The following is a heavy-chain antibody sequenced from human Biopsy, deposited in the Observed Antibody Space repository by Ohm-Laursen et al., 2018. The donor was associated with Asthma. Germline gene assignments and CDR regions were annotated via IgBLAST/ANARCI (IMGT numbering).Heavy chain of an antibody. CDR3: ARVASYGDLYFGIGV. J-gene: IGHJ6*02. CDR1: GGSINNFY. D-gene: IGHD4-17*01. V-gene: IGHV4-59*01. Sequence: SQTLSLTCAVSGGSINNFYWSWIRQPPGKGLESIGHVYYSGSTNYNPSLKSRVTISIDASKNQFSLKLTSVTAADTAVYFCARVASYGDLYFGIGVWGPGTTVSVS. CDR2: VYYSGST.